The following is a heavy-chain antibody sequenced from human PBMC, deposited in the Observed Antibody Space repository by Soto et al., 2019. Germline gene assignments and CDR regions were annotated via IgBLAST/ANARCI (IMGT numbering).Heavy chain of an antibody. J-gene: IGHJ6*02. CDR1: GFTFSSYA. CDR3: ARDGATMVRGVISLTSMDV. V-gene: IGHV3-30-3*01. CDR2: ISYDGSNK. D-gene: IGHD3-10*01. Sequence: GGSLRLSCAASGFTFSSYAMHWVRQAPGKGLEWVAVISYDGSNKYYTDSVKGRFTISRDNSKNTLYLQMNSLRAEDTAVYYCARDGATMVRGVISLTSMDVWGQGTTVTVSS.